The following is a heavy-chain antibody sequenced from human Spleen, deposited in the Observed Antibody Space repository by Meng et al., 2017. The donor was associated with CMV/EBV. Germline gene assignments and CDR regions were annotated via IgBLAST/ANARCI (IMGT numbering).Heavy chain of an antibody. CDR1: GLTFSSYT. Sequence: GESLKISCAASGLTFSSYTMHWVRQAPGKGLEWVALMTYDGSNKYYADSVKGRFTISRDNSKTTLYLQMNSLRTEDTAVYYCAKGGLSSSLYYFDYWGQGTLVTVSS. CDR3: AKGGLSSSLYYFDY. J-gene: IGHJ4*02. D-gene: IGHD6-13*01. CDR2: MTYDGSNK. V-gene: IGHV3-30*04.